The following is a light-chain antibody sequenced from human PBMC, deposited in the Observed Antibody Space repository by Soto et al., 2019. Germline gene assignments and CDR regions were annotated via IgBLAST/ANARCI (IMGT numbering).Light chain of an antibody. V-gene: IGLV2-11*01. Sequence: QSALTQPHSVSGSPGQSVTISCTGTSVDVGAYDFVSWYQQHPGKAPKLLIYVVSGRPSGVPDRFSGSKSGTSASLAISGLRSEDEGDYYCAGWEDSLNGVGFGGGTKLTVL. CDR3: AGWEDSLNGVG. CDR2: VVS. J-gene: IGLJ2*01. CDR1: SVDVGAYDF.